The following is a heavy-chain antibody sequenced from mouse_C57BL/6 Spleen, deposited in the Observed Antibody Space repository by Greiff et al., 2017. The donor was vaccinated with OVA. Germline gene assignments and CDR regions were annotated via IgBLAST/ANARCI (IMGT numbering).Heavy chain of an antibody. CDR1: GYTFTSYW. CDR2: IYPGSGST. CDR3: AREGTEYWYFDV. J-gene: IGHJ1*03. V-gene: IGHV1-55*01. Sequence: VQLQQPGAELVKPGASVKMSYKASGYTFTSYWITWVKQRPGQGLEWIGDIYPGSGSTNYNEKFKSKATLTVDTSSSTAYMQLSSLTSEDSAVYYCAREGTEYWYFDVWGTGTTVTVSS. D-gene: IGHD3-3*01.